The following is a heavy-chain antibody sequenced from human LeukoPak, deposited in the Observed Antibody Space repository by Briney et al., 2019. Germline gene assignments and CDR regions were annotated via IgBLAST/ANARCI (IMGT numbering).Heavy chain of an antibody. V-gene: IGHV3-53*01. D-gene: IGHD4/OR15-4a*01. CDR2: IYSDNT. CDR1: GFTVSTNS. CDR3: ARRAGAYSHPYDY. J-gene: IGHJ4*02. Sequence: PGGSLRLSCTASGFTVSTNSMSWVRQAPGKGLEWVSFIYSDNTHYSDSVKGRFTISRDNPKNTLYLQMNSLRAEDTAVYYCARRAGAYSHPYDYWGQGTLVSLSS.